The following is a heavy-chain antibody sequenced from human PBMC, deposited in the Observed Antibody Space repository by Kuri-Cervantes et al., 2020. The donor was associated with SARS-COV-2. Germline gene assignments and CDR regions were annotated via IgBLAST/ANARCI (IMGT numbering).Heavy chain of an antibody. Sequence: ASVKVSCKASGYTFTSYDINWVRQATGQGLEWMGWMNPNSGNTGYAQKFQGRVTITRNTSISTAYMELSSLRSEDTAVYYCARYCSSTSCHRRPGVFDYWGQGTLVTVSS. CDR3: ARYCSSTSCHRRPGVFDY. V-gene: IGHV1-8*03. D-gene: IGHD2-2*01. CDR1: GYTFTSYD. CDR2: MNPNSGNT. J-gene: IGHJ4*02.